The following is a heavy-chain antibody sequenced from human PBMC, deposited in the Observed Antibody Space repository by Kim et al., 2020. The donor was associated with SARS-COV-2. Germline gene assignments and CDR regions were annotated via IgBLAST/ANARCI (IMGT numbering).Heavy chain of an antibody. D-gene: IGHD2-15*01. CDR1: GYSFTSYW. V-gene: IGHV5-10-1*01. Sequence: GESLKISCKGSGYSFTSYWISWVRQMPGKGLEWMGRIDPSDSYTNYSPSFQGHVTISADKSISTAYLQWSSLKASDTAMYYCARGPGCSGGSCHLYWYFDLWGRGTLVTVSS. J-gene: IGHJ2*01. CDR3: ARGPGCSGGSCHLYWYFDL. CDR2: IDPSDSYT.